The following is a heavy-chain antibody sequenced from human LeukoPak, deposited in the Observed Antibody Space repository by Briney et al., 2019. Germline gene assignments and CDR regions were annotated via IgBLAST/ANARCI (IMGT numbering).Heavy chain of an antibody. CDR2: ISGSGGST. CDR1: GFTFSSYA. J-gene: IGHJ4*02. Sequence: GGSLRLSCAASGFTFSSYAMSWVRQAPGKGLEWVSAISGSGGSTYYADSVKGRFTISRDNAKNSLFLQVNNLRVDDTAVYYCVRDYRGGWNDYWGQGTLVTVSS. V-gene: IGHV3-23*01. CDR3: VRDYRGGWNDY. D-gene: IGHD1-26*01.